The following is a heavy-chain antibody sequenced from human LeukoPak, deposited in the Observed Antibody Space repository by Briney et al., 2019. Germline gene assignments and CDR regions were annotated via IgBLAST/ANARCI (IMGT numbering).Heavy chain of an antibody. CDR3: ARDRDYGSNLYYYYGMDV. V-gene: IGHV6-1*01. Sequence: SQTLSLTCAISGDSVSSNSAAWNWIRQSPSRGLEWLRRTYYRSKWYNDYAVSVKSRITINPDASKNQFSLQLNSVTPEDTAVYYCARDRDYGSNLYYYYGMDVWGQGTTVTVSS. D-gene: IGHD4-17*01. CDR1: GDSVSSNSAA. J-gene: IGHJ6*02. CDR2: TYYRSKWYN.